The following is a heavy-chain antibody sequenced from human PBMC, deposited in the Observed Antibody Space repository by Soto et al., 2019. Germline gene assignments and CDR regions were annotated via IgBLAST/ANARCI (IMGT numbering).Heavy chain of an antibody. CDR1: GGSISRGGYY. Sequence: QVQLQESGPGPVKPSQTLSLTCTVSGGSISRGGYYWSWSRQHPGKGLEWSGYIYYRGSTYYNPSLKSRVNISVDTSKNQFSLKLSSVTAADTAVYYCARVGGINWFDPWGQGTLVTVSS. CDR3: ARVGGINWFDP. CDR2: IYYRGST. J-gene: IGHJ5*02. V-gene: IGHV4-31*03. D-gene: IGHD6-13*01.